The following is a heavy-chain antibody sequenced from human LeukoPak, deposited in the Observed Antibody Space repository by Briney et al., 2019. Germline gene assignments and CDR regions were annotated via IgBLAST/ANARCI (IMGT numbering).Heavy chain of an antibody. D-gene: IGHD4-17*01. CDR3: ARARVQGDYLYYFDY. V-gene: IGHV4-30-2*01. Sequence: SQTLSLTCAVSGCSISSGGYSWSWIRQPPGKGLEWIGYIYHSGSTYYNPSLKSRVTISVDRSKNQFSLKLSSVTAADTAVYYCARARVQGDYLYYFDYWGQGTLVTVSS. J-gene: IGHJ4*02. CDR2: IYHSGST. CDR1: GCSISSGGYS.